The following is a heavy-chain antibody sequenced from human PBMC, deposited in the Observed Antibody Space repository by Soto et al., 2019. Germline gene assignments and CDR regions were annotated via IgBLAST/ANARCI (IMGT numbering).Heavy chain of an antibody. D-gene: IGHD4-17*01. CDR1: GFTFSGYA. V-gene: IGHV3-23*03. Sequence: EVQLLESGGDLVQPGRSLRLSCAASGFTFSGYAMSWVRQAPGKGLEWVSVIHGGGNSAYYADYVKGPFTISRDNSKSTLYLQMSILSGEDTGVYYCAKNRGRVTTWWHCDYWGQGTLVTVSA. J-gene: IGHJ4*02. CDR3: AKNRGRVTTWWHCDY. CDR2: IHGGGNSA.